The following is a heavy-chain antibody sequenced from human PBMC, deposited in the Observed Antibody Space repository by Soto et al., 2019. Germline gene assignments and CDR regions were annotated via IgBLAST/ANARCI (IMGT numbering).Heavy chain of an antibody. V-gene: IGHV3-73*02. CDR2: IRSKADSYAT. D-gene: IGHD2-21*02. CDR1: GFTLSGSR. CDR3: TSQYCGGDCSRVDP. J-gene: IGHJ5*02. Sequence: EVQLVESGGGLVQPGGSLKLSCAASGFTLSGSRIHWVRQASGKGLEWVGRIRSKADSYATAYAASVKGRFTISRDDSKNMAYLQMNSLKTEDTAVYYCTSQYCGGDCSRVDPWGQGTLVTVSS.